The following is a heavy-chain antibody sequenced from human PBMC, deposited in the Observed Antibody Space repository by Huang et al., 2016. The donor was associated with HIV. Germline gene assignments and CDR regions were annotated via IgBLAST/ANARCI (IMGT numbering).Heavy chain of an antibody. V-gene: IGHV4-39*01. CDR2: IFSSGTT. CDR1: DGSIRSSSYY. CDR3: ALTGVVVVVAADDAFDI. J-gene: IGHJ3*02. D-gene: IGHD2-15*01. Sequence: QVQLQQSGPGLVKPSETLSLTCAVSDGSIRSSSYYGGWIRQPPGKGLEGVWSIFSSGTTYYNPSLKSRVTMSVDRSKNQFSLKLNSVTAADTAVYYCALTGVVVVVAADDAFDIWGQGTMVAVSS.